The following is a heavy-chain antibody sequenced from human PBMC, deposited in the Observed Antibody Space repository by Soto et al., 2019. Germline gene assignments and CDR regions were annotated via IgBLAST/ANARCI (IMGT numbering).Heavy chain of an antibody. CDR2: IIPIFGTA. CDR3: ARGGDSSGYVDY. V-gene: IGHV1-69*13. J-gene: IGHJ4*02. CDR1: GGTFSSYA. D-gene: IGHD3-22*01. Sequence: SVKVSCKASGGTFSSYAISWVRQAPGQGLEWMGGIIPIFGTANYAQKFQGRVTITADESTSTAYMELSSLRSEDTAVYYCARGGDSSGYVDYWGQGTLVTVSS.